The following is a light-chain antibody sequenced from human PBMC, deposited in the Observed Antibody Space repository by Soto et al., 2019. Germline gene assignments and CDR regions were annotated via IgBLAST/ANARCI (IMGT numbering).Light chain of an antibody. CDR3: SSFAGRTPYV. CDR2: EVS. V-gene: IGLV2-8*01. Sequence: QSALTQPPSASGSPGQSVTISCTGTSSDVGGYNDVSWYQQHPGKAPKLIIYEVSKRPSGVPDRFSGSKSGNTASLTVSGLQAEDEADYYCSSFAGRTPYVLGTGTKLTVL. CDR1: SSDVGGYND. J-gene: IGLJ1*01.